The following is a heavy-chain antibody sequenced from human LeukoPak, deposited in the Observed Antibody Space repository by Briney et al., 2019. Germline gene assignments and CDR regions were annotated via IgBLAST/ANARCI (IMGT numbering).Heavy chain of an antibody. Sequence: GGSLRLSCAASGFTFSSYGMHWVRQAPGKGLEWVAVIWYDGSNKYYADSVKGRFTISRDNSKNTLYLQMNSLRAEDTAVYYCARALHYDILTGYAYWGQGTLVTVSS. V-gene: IGHV3-33*01. CDR2: IWYDGSNK. CDR3: ARALHYDILTGYAY. D-gene: IGHD3-9*01. J-gene: IGHJ4*02. CDR1: GFTFSSYG.